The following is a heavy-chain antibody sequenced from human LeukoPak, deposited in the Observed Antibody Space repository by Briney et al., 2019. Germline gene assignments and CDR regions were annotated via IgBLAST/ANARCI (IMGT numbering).Heavy chain of an antibody. CDR3: AREYCSGGSCSED. J-gene: IGHJ4*02. CDR2: INHSGST. D-gene: IGHD2-15*01. Sequence: PSETLSLTRAVYGGSFSGYYWSWIRQPPGKGLEWIGEINHSGSTNYNPSLKSRVTISVDTSKNQFSLKLSSVTAADTAVYYCAREYCSGGSCSEDWGQGTLVTVSS. CDR1: GGSFSGYY. V-gene: IGHV4-34*01.